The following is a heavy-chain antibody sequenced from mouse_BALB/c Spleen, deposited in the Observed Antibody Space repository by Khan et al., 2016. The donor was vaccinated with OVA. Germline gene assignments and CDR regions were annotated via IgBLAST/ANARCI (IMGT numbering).Heavy chain of an antibody. V-gene: IGHV2-6-1*01. J-gene: IGHJ4*01. CDR1: GFSLTNYG. CDR3: ARQPYYHYNIMDY. CDR2: IWSDGST. Sequence: VELVESGPGLVAPSQSLSITCTISGFSLTNYGVHWLRQPPGRGLEWLVVIWSDGSTTYNSALKSRLSISKDNSKSQAFLKMNSLQTDDTAMYYCARQPYYHYNIMDYWGQGTSVTVSS. D-gene: IGHD2-10*01.